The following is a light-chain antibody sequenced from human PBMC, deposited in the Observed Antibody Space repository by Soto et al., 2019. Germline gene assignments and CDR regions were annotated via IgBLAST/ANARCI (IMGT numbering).Light chain of an antibody. V-gene: IGKV1-39*01. CDR2: AAS. CDR3: QQSYTTPPT. J-gene: IGKJ5*01. CDR1: QSISTY. Sequence: DIQMTQSPSSLSASVGDRVTITCRASQSISTYLNWYQQKPGKAPKFLIHAASSLQSGVPSRFSGSGSGTDFTLTISSLQFEDFATYYCQQSYTTPPTFGQGTRLEIK.